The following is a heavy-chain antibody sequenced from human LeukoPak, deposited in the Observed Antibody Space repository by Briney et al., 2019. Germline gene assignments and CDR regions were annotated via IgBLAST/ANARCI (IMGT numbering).Heavy chain of an antibody. CDR3: ASSSGDYGDYNWFDP. CDR1: GFTFSDYY. V-gene: IGHV3-11*01. CDR2: ISSSGSTT. Sequence: KPGRSLRLSCAASGFTFSDYYMSWIRQAPGKGLEWVSYISSSGSTTYYADSVKGRFTISRDNAKNSLYLQMNSLRAEDTAVYYCASSSGDYGDYNWFDPWGQGTLVTVSS. J-gene: IGHJ5*02. D-gene: IGHD4-17*01.